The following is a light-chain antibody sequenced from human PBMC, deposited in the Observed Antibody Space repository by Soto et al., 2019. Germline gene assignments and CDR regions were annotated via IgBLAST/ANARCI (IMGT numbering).Light chain of an antibody. J-gene: IGLJ2*01. CDR1: ISNIGNNY. CDR3: GTWATSLSAVV. V-gene: IGLV1-51*01. CDR2: DNY. Sequence: QSVLTQPPSVSAAPGQTVTLSCSGSISNIGNNYVSWFQQFPGTAPKLLIYDNYKRPSGIPDRFSGSKSGTSATLGITGRPTGDEADYYCGTWATSLSAVVFGGGTQLTVL.